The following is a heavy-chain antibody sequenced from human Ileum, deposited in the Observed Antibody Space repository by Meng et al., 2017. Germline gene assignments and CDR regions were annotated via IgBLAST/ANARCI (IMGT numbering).Heavy chain of an antibody. D-gene: IGHD4-23*01. V-gene: IGHV4-4*02. J-gene: IGHJ4*02. CDR1: SGSISSNTF. Sequence: VELQGSGPGLVRPSGTLSLTCAVSSGSISSNTFCSWVRQPPGKGLEWIGQISHSGSAYYNPSLKSRVTMSVDKSKSQFSLMLTSVTAADTAIYYCARHGGYSQDFWGQGTLVTVSS. CDR3: ARHGGYSQDF. CDR2: ISHSGSA.